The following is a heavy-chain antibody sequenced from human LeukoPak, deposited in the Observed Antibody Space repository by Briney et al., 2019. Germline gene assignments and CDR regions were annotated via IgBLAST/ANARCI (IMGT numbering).Heavy chain of an antibody. CDR3: ARHRRRGIAALPWFDP. J-gene: IGHJ5*02. CDR2: IYTSGST. Sequence: SETLSLTCTVSGGSISSYYWSWIRQPAGKGLEWIGRIYTSGSTNYNPSLKSRVTMSVDTSKNQFSLKLSSVTAADTAVYYCARHRRRGIAALPWFDPWGQGTLVTVSS. V-gene: IGHV4-4*07. D-gene: IGHD6-13*01. CDR1: GGSISSYY.